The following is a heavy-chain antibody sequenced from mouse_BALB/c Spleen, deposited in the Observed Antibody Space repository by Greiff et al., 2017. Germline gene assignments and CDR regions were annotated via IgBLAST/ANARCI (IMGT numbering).Heavy chain of an antibody. J-gene: IGHJ3*01. CDR2: IDPANGNT. V-gene: IGHV14-3*02. D-gene: IGHD2-4*01. Sequence: EVQLQQSGAELVKPGASVKLSCTASGFNIKDTYMHWVKQRPEQGLEWIGRIDPANGNTKYDPKFQGKATITADTSSNTAYLQLSSLTSEDTAVYYCAGDDFRLAYWGKGTLVTVSA. CDR1: GFNIKDTY. CDR3: AGDDFRLAY.